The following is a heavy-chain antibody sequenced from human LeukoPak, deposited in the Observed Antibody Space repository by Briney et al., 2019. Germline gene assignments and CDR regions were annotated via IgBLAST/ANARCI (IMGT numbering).Heavy chain of an antibody. D-gene: IGHD3-3*01. V-gene: IGHV3-33*08. CDR2: IWYDGSNK. CDR1: GFTFSSYG. Sequence: GGSLRLSCAASGFTFSSYGMHWVRQAPGKGLEWVAVIWYDGSNKYYADSVKGRFTISRDNSKNTLYLQMNSLRAEDTAVYYCARDAPPLRFLEWPIGVDYWGQGTLVTVSS. J-gene: IGHJ4*02. CDR3: ARDAPPLRFLEWPIGVDY.